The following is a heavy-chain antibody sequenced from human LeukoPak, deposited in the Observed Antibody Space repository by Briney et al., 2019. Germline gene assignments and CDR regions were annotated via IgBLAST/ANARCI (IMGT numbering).Heavy chain of an antibody. CDR1: GFNFSSYW. J-gene: IGHJ4*02. Sequence: PGGSLRLSCAASGFNFSSYWMSWVRQAPGKGLEWVANINQDGGKKYYVDSVRGRFAISRDNAENSLYLQMNSLRAEDTAVYYCAIGLGGTVNWSSRPGWGQGTLVTVSS. CDR2: INQDGGKK. CDR3: AIGLGGTVNWSSRPG. V-gene: IGHV3-7*01. D-gene: IGHD4-11*01.